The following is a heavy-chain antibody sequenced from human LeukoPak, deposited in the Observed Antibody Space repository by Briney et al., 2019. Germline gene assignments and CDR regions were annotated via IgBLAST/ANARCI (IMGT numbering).Heavy chain of an antibody. Sequence: SETLSLTCTVSGYFVSSGYYWGWIRQPPGKGLQWIGSIHHSGSTYYNPSLKSRVTISVDTSKNQFSLKLSSVTAADTAVYYCARDRLELGWFDPWGQGTLVTVSS. D-gene: IGHD1-26*01. V-gene: IGHV4-38-2*02. J-gene: IGHJ5*02. CDR3: ARDRLELGWFDP. CDR1: GYFVSSGYY. CDR2: IHHSGST.